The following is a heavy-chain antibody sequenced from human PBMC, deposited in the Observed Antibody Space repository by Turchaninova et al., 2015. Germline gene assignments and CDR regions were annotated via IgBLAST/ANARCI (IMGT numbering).Heavy chain of an antibody. V-gene: IGHV3-23*04. Sequence: EVQLVESGGGLIQPGGSLRLSCAASGFTFSNYAMSWVRQAPGKGLEGVSAISGSGAGTDYAEFVKGRFTISRDNSKNTLYRQMHSLRAEDTAVYYGARTRFIGVYYFEYWGQGTHVTVSS. J-gene: IGHJ4*02. CDR3: ARTRFIGVYYFEY. CDR1: GFTFSNYA. CDR2: ISGSGAGT. D-gene: IGHD2-21*01.